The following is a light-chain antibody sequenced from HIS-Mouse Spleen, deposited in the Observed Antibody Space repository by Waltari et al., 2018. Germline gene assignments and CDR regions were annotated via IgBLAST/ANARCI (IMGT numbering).Light chain of an antibody. CDR1: QGISSY. V-gene: IGKV1-9*01. CDR3: QQLNSYPPT. CDR2: AAS. J-gene: IGKJ1*01. Sequence: DIQLTQSPSFLSASVGDRVTITCRASQGISSYLAWYQQKPGKAPKLLIYAASTLQSGFPSRFSGIVSGTEFTLTISSLQPEDFATYYCQQLNSYPPTFGQGTKVEIK.